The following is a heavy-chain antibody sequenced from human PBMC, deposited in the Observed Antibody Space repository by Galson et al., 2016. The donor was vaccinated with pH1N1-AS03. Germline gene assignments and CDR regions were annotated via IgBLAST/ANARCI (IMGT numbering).Heavy chain of an antibody. D-gene: IGHD6-19*01. CDR3: ARRISVTGREFDS. J-gene: IGHJ5*01. CDR1: AYTFANYW. CDR2: MYPANFDT. Sequence: QSGAEVKKPGESLKISCKASAYTFANYWIVWVRQMPGKGLEWMGIMYPANFDTRYSPSSQGHVTISADTSINTAYLQWSSLRASDTAMYYCARRISVTGREFDSWGQGTLVTVSS. V-gene: IGHV5-51*01.